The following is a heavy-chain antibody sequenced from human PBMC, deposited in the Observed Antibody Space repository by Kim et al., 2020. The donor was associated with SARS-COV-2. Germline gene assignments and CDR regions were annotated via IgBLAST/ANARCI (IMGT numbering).Heavy chain of an antibody. CDR1: GFTFSSYA. V-gene: IGHV3-23*01. CDR3: AKDQRFGEGN. Sequence: GGSLRLSCAASGFTFSSYAMSWVRQAPGKGLEWVSAISGTGITTYYADSVKGRFTISRDNSKNTLSLQMNSLRAEETAVYYCAKDQRFGEGNWGQGTLVTVSS. CDR2: ISGTGITT. D-gene: IGHD3-10*01. J-gene: IGHJ4*02.